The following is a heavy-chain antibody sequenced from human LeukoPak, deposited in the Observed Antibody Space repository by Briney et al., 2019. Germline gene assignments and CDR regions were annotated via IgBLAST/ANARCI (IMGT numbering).Heavy chain of an antibody. D-gene: IGHD3-3*01. CDR1: GYTFTSCG. J-gene: IGHJ4*02. Sequence: GASVKVSCKASGYTFTSCGISWVRQAPGQGLEWMGWISAYNGNTNYAQKLQGRVTMTTDTSTSTAYMELRSLRSDNTAVYYCARGGFLEWLDYFDYWGQGTLVTVSS. CDR2: ISAYNGNT. CDR3: ARGGFLEWLDYFDY. V-gene: IGHV1-18*01.